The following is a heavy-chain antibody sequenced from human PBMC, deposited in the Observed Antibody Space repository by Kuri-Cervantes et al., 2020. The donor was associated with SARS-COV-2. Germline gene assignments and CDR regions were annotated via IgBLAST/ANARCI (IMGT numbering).Heavy chain of an antibody. CDR2: INPNSGGT. J-gene: IGHJ4*02. CDR1: GYSFNDYY. CDR3: AGGEGSRGLMGVLGGRGAGRLDF. D-gene: IGHD3-10*01. Sequence: ASVKVSCKASGYSFNDYYIYWVRQAPGRGLEWMGWINPNSGGTNYAQKFQGWVTMTRATSLSISYMELSRLTSDDTAVYYCAGGEGSRGLMGVLGGRGAGRLDFWGQGTLVTVSS. V-gene: IGHV1-2*04.